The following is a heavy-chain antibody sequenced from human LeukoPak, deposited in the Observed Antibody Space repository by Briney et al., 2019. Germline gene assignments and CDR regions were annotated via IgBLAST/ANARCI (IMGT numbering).Heavy chain of an antibody. CDR2: ISAYNGNT. V-gene: IGHV1-18*04. D-gene: IGHD6-13*01. CDR3: ARGESIAAADQNWFDP. CDR1: GYTFTGYY. J-gene: IGHJ5*02. Sequence: ASVKVSCKASGYTFTGYYMHWVRQAPGQGLEWMGWISAYNGNTNYAQKLQGRVTMTTDTSTSTAYMELRSLRSDDTAVYYCARGESIAAADQNWFDPWGQGTLVTVSS.